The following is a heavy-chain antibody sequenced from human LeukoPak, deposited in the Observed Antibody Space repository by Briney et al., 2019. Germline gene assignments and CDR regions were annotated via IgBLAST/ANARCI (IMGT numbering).Heavy chain of an antibody. CDR1: GFTFDDYA. V-gene: IGHV3-9*01. CDR3: AKDTDKQWLVGGYFDY. Sequence: GGSLRLSCAASGFTFDDYAMHWVRQAPGKGLEWVSGISWNSASFGYADSVRGRFSISRDNAKKSLYLQMHSLRAEDTAFYYCAKDTDKQWLVGGYFDYWGHGTLVTVSS. CDR2: ISWNSASF. J-gene: IGHJ4*01. D-gene: IGHD6-19*01.